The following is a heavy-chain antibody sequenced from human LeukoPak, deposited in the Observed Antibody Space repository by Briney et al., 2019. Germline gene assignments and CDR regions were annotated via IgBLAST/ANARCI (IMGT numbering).Heavy chain of an antibody. CDR3: AREYYYDSSGLDY. V-gene: IGHV4-39*06. D-gene: IGHD3-22*01. J-gene: IGHJ4*02. CDR2: IYYSGST. Sequence: SETLSLTCTVSGGSISSSSYYWGWIRQPPGKGLEWIGSIYYSGSTYYNPSLKSRVTISVDRSKNQFPLKLSSVTAADTAVYHCAREYYYDSSGLDYWGQGTLVTVSS. CDR1: GGSISSSSYY.